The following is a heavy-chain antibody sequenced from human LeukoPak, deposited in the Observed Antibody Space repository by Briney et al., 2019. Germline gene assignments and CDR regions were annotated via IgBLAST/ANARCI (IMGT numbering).Heavy chain of an antibody. Sequence: GGSLRLSCAASGLNFSSYAMSWVRQAPGKGLEWVSAISGSGGSTYYADSVKGRFTISRDNSKNTLYLQMNRLRAEDTAVYYCAKSPRRDSSGWYQPDYWGQGTLVTVSS. CDR1: GLNFSSYA. CDR3: AKSPRRDSSGWYQPDY. V-gene: IGHV3-23*01. CDR2: ISGSGGST. D-gene: IGHD6-19*01. J-gene: IGHJ4*02.